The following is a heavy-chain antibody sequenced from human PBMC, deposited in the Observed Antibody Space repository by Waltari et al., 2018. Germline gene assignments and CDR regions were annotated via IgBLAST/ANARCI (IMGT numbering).Heavy chain of an antibody. CDR1: GFSLRHYG. CDR2: LWFEGGDE. D-gene: IGHD3-16*01. V-gene: IGHV3-30*18. Sequence: QRQLVESGGGVVQPGKSLRLPCAASGFSLRHYGMHWVRQAPGRGLEWVALLWFEGGDEYYADSVRGRFTISRDNSKNLLYLHMDSLRVDDTAVYYCAKDAFGNTYMDHWGQGTLVTVSS. CDR3: AKDAFGNTYMDH. J-gene: IGHJ4*02.